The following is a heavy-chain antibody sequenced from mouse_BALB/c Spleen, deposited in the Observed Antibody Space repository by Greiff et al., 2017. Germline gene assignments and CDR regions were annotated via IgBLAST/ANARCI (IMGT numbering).Heavy chain of an antibody. CDR2: ISNLAYSI. CDR1: GFTFSDYG. J-gene: IGHJ3*01. CDR3: ARDYGSSYFAY. V-gene: IGHV5-15*02. D-gene: IGHD1-1*01. Sequence: EVNLVESGGGLVQPGGSRKLSCAASGFTFSDYGMAWVRQAPGKGPEWVAFISNLAYSIYYADTVTGRFTISRENAKNTLYLEMSSLRSEDTAMYYCARDYGSSYFAYWGQGTLVTVSA.